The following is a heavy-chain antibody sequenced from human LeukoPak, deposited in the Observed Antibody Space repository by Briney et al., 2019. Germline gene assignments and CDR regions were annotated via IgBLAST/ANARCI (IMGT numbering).Heavy chain of an antibody. V-gene: IGHV5-51*01. Sequence: GEYLKISCRGSGYSFTTYWIGWVRQMPGKGLEWMGIIYPGDSDTRYSPSFQGQVTMSADKSINTAYLQWSSLKASDTAMYYCARRQGCSSTSCPPDSWGQGTLVTDSS. J-gene: IGHJ4*02. CDR1: GYSFTTYW. CDR3: ARRQGCSSTSCPPDS. D-gene: IGHD2-2*01. CDR2: IYPGDSDT.